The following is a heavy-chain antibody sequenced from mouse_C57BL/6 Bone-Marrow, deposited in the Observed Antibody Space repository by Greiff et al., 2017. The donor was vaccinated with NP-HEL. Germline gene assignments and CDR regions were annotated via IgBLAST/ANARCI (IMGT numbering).Heavy chain of an antibody. J-gene: IGHJ1*03. CDR3: ASDAGGYYAYWYFDV. D-gene: IGHD2-3*01. V-gene: IGHV7-1*01. Sequence: EVKLMESGGGLVQSGRSLRLSCATSGFTFSDFYMEWVRQAPGKGLEWIAARRNKANDYKTEYSASVKGRFIVSSYTSPVILYLHMIALRAEDAAIYYCASDAGGYYAYWYFDVWGTGTSVTVSS. CDR2: RRNKANDYKT. CDR1: GFTFSDFY.